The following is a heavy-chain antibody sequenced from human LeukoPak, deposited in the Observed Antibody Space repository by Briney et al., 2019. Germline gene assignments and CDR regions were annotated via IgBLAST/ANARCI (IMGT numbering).Heavy chain of an antibody. CDR3: AGARITIFGVVSLFGY. Sequence: SVTLSCNVSGGTLSSYSISWVRQPPGQGREWMGRIIPIFGTTNYANKFQGRVKITTDKSTSTAYMELSSLRSEDTAVYYGAGARITIFGVVSLFGYWGQGTLVTVSS. CDR1: GGTLSSYS. CDR2: IIPIFGTT. J-gene: IGHJ4*02. V-gene: IGHV1-69*05. D-gene: IGHD3-3*01.